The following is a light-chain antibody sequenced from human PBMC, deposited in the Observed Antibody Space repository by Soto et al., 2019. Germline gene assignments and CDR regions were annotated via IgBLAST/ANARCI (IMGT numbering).Light chain of an antibody. CDR2: QVS. CDR1: ESLLHSDGNTY. J-gene: IGKJ1*01. Sequence: IVLTETPLSSPVTLGQPASFSCRSAESLLHSDGNTYLSWLHQRPGQPPRLVIYQVSKRVPGVPDRISGSGAGTNFTLRSRRVESEEAGSYFCMESSQLRAFGPGTKVDIK. V-gene: IGKV2-24*01. CDR3: MESSQLRA.